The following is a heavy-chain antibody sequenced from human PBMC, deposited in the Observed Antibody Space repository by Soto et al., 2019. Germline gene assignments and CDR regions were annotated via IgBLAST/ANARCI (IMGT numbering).Heavy chain of an antibody. D-gene: IGHD2-15*01. CDR2: ISGRGGGI. CDR3: AKNPSLIVAEWFDP. V-gene: IGHV3-23*01. Sequence: EVQLLESGGGLVQPGGSLRVSCTASGFTFSNYGMSWVRQAPGKGLEWVSSISGRGGGIYYADSVRGRFTISRDNSKNTLYLQMNDLRVEDTAVYYCAKNPSLIVAEWFDPWGQGTLVTVSS. CDR1: GFTFSNYG. J-gene: IGHJ5*02.